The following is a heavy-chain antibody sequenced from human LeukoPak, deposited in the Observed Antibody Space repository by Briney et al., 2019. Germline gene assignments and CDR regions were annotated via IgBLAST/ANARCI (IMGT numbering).Heavy chain of an antibody. V-gene: IGHV1-18*01. CDR3: ARDFRASRPAGRFDP. CDR2: ISAYNGNT. Sequence: GASVKVSCKASGYTFTSYGISWVRQAPGQGLEWMGWISAYNGNTNYAQKLQGRVTMTTDTSTSTVYMELSSLRSEDTAVYYCARDFRASRPAGRFDPWGQGTLVTVSS. J-gene: IGHJ5*02. CDR1: GYTFTSYG. D-gene: IGHD3-10*01.